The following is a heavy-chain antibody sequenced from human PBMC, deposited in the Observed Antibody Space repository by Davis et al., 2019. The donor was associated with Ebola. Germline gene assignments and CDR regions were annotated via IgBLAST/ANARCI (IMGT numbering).Heavy chain of an antibody. J-gene: IGHJ6*03. CDR3: ARDYSNSDYYYYYMDV. CDR1: GFTFSSYA. D-gene: IGHD4-11*01. V-gene: IGHV3-23*01. Sequence: PAGSLRLSCAASGFTFSSYAMSWVRQAPGKGLEWVPAISGSGGSTYYADSVKGRFTISRDNSKNTLYLQMNSLRAEDTAVYYCARDYSNSDYYYYYMDVWGKGTTVTVSS. CDR2: ISGSGGST.